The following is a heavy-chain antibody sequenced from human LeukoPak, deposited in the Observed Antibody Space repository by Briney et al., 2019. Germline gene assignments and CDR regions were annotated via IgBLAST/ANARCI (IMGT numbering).Heavy chain of an antibody. CDR2: ISGSGVST. CDR3: AKSRAAATTLLFDF. Sequence: GRSLRLSCAASGFRFSSYAMSWVRQAPGKGLEWVSAISGSGVSTYYADSVKGRFTVSRDNSKNTLYLQMSSLRAEDTAVYYCAKSRAAATTLLFDFWGQGTLVTVSS. V-gene: IGHV3-23*01. D-gene: IGHD6-13*01. J-gene: IGHJ4*02. CDR1: GFRFSSYA.